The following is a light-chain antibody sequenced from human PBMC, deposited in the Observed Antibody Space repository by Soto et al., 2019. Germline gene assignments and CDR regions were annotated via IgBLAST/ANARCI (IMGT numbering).Light chain of an antibody. CDR2: KAS. V-gene: IGKV1-5*03. J-gene: IGKJ4*01. Sequence: DIQMTQSPATLSASVGDSVTMTCRASQSISSRLDWYQQKPGKAPKLLIYKASSLESGVPSRCTGSGAGTEFTLTISSLQPDDFATYYCQQYNSYLTFGGGTKVEIK. CDR3: QQYNSYLT. CDR1: QSISSR.